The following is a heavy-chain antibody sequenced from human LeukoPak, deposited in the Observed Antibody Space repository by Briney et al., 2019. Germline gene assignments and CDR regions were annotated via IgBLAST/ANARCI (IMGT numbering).Heavy chain of an antibody. CDR2: ISTSSSYI. J-gene: IGHJ5*02. V-gene: IGHV3-21*01. CDR3: AIGSGSLVSP. D-gene: IGHD3-10*01. CDR1: GFTFSSYS. Sequence: GGSLRLSCAASGFTFSSYSMDWVRQAPGKGLEWVSSISTSSSYIYYADSVKGRFTVSRDNAKNSLYLQMNSLIVEDTAVYYCAIGSGSLVSPWGQGTLVTVSS.